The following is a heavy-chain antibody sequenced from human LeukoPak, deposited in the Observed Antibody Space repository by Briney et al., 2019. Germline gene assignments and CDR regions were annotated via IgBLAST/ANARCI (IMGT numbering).Heavy chain of an antibody. V-gene: IGHV1-18*01. CDR1: GYTFTSYG. CDR3: ARGLAVATAYYFDY. Sequence: ASVKVSFTASGYTFTSYGINWVRQAPGQGLEWMGWISVYNSNTNYAQKLQGRVTMTTDTSTSTAYMELRSLRSDDTAVYYCARGLAVATAYYFDYWGQGTLVTVSS. CDR2: ISVYNSNT. J-gene: IGHJ4*02. D-gene: IGHD5-12*01.